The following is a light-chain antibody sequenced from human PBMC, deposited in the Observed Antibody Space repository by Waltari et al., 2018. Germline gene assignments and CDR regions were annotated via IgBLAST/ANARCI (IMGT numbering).Light chain of an antibody. Sequence: DIQMTQSPSSLSASVGDRVTITCRASQSISNYLNWFQQKPGEAPKLLIYVVSNLQSGVPSRFSGSGSGTDFTLTISSLQPEDFATYFCQQSYSTPDTFGQGTKLEIE. J-gene: IGKJ2*01. CDR1: QSISNY. CDR2: VVS. CDR3: QQSYSTPDT. V-gene: IGKV1-39*01.